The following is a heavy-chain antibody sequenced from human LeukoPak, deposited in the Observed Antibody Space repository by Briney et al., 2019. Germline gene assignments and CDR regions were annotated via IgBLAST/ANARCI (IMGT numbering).Heavy chain of an antibody. J-gene: IGHJ3*02. CDR3: AKDRDDYVWGSYLGAFDI. D-gene: IGHD3-16*01. V-gene: IGHV3-23*01. CDR1: GFTFSSYA. CDR2: ISGSGGST. Sequence: GGSLRLSCAASGFTFSSYAMSWVRQAPGKGLEWVSLISGSGGSTYYADSVKGRFTISRDNSKNTLYLQMNSLRAEDTAVFYCAKDRDDYVWGSYLGAFDIWGQGTMVTVSS.